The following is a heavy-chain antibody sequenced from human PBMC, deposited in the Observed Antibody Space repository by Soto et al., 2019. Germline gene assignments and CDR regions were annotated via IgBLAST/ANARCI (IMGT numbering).Heavy chain of an antibody. V-gene: IGHV1-58*02. Sequence: GPQVKVSCKASGFTFTSSAMQWVRQARGQRLEWIGWIVVGSGNTNYAQKFQERVTITRDMSTSTAYMELSSLRSEDTAVYYCAAERRYCSSTSCYAGDWFDPWGQGTLVTVSS. CDR1: GFTFTSSA. CDR2: IVVGSGNT. J-gene: IGHJ5*02. D-gene: IGHD2-2*01. CDR3: AAERRYCSSTSCYAGDWFDP.